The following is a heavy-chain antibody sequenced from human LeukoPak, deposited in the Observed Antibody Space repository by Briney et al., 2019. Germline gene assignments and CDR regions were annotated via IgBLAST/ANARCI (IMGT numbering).Heavy chain of an antibody. J-gene: IGHJ4*02. CDR2: IIPNSGGT. Sequence: GASVKVSCKASGGTFSSYAIGWVRQAPGQGLEWMGGIIPNSGGTNYAQKFQGRVTMTRDTSISTAYMELSRLRSDDTAVYYCAVQGQGGYSYGSIDYWGQGTLVTVSS. CDR1: GGTFSSYA. CDR3: AVQGQGGYSYGSIDY. V-gene: IGHV1-2*02. D-gene: IGHD5-18*01.